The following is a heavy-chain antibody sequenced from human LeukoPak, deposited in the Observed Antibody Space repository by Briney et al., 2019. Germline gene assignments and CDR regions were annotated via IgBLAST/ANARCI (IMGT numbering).Heavy chain of an antibody. Sequence: SETLSLTCAVSGGSISSGGYSWSWIRQPPGKGLEWIGYIYHSGSTYYNPSLKSRVTISVDRSKNQFSLKLSSVTAADTAVYYCARGLRGLSKPFDPWGQGTLVTVSS. D-gene: IGHD3-10*01. CDR1: GGSISSGGYS. V-gene: IGHV4-30-2*01. CDR2: IYHSGST. CDR3: ARGLRGLSKPFDP. J-gene: IGHJ5*02.